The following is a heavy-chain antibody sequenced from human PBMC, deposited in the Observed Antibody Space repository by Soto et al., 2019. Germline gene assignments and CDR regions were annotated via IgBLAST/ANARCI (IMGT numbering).Heavy chain of an antibody. V-gene: IGHV3-30*18. J-gene: IGHJ6*02. CDR2: ISYDGSNK. Sequence: QVQLVESGGGVVQPGRSLRLSCAASGFTFSSYGMHWVRQAPGKGLEWVAVISYDGSNKYYADSVKGRFTISRDNSKNTLYLQMNSLRAEDTAVYYCAKKKEAAAAGKRRQYYYYGMDVWGQGTTVTVSS. CDR1: GFTFSSYG. CDR3: AKKKEAAAAGKRRQYYYYGMDV. D-gene: IGHD6-13*01.